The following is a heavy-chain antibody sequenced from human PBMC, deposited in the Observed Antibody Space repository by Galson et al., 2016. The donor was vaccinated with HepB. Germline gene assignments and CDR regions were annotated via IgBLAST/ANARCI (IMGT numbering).Heavy chain of an antibody. CDR1: GDSVSSNSAT. CDR2: TYYRSKWYN. V-gene: IGHV6-1*01. Sequence: CAISGDSVSSNSATWNWIRQSPSRGLEWLGRTYYRSKWYNDYALSMKSRITINPDTSKNQFSLQLNSVTPEDTAVYYCARVRSGYSGYANPYYYGKDVWGQGTTVTVAS. D-gene: IGHD5-12*01. CDR3: ARVRSGYSGYANPYYYGKDV. J-gene: IGHJ6*02.